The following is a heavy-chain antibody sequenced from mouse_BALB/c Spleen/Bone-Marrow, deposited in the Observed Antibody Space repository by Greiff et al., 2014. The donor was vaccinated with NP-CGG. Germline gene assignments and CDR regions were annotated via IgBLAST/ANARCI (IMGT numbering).Heavy chain of an antibody. CDR2: IRNKANGYTT. CDR1: GFIFTDYY. J-gene: IGHJ1*01. Sequence: VQLKESGGGLVQPGGSLRLSCATSGFIFTDYYMSWVRQPPGKALEWLAFIRNKANGYTTGYSASVKGRFTISRDNSQSILYRQRKNRRAEDRATDDGARDGSSFYWFCDVWGAGTTV. CDR3: ARDGSSFYWFCDV. D-gene: IGHD1-1*01. V-gene: IGHV7-3*02.